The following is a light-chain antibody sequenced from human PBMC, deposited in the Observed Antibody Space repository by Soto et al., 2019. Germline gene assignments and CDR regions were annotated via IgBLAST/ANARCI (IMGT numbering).Light chain of an antibody. CDR2: AAS. CDR1: QSISHF. CDR3: QQLHGYPIT. J-gene: IGKJ1*01. Sequence: DIQMTQSPSTLSASVGDRVTITCRASQSISHFLAWYQQKPGKVPKLLIYAASNFQSGVPSRFSGSGSGTHFTLTISSLQPEDFATYYCQQLHGYPITFGQGTKVDIK. V-gene: IGKV1-5*01.